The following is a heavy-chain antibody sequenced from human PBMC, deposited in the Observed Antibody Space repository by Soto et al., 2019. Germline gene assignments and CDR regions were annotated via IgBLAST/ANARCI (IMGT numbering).Heavy chain of an antibody. D-gene: IGHD3-10*01. Sequence: SETLSLTCTVSGGSVSSGSYYWSWIRQPPGKGLEWIGYIYYSGSTNYNPSLKSRVTISVDTSKNQFSLKLSSVTAADTAVYYCARDRGYYGSGRSNSYYYGMDVWGQGTTVTVS. CDR1: GGSVSSGSYY. CDR2: IYYSGST. CDR3: ARDRGYYGSGRSNSYYYGMDV. J-gene: IGHJ6*02. V-gene: IGHV4-61*01.